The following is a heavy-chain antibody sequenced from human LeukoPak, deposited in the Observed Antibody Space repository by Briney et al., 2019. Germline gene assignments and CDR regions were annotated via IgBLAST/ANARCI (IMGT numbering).Heavy chain of an antibody. CDR1: GFTFSYFG. D-gene: IGHD2-2*01. CDR2: IRYDGSNE. Sequence: SGGSLRPSCVASGFTFSYFGMHWIRQAPGKGLEWVAFIRYDGSNEYYAESVKGRFTISRDNSKNTLYLQMNSLRVEDTAAYYCAKIEGKYQLANIPDSWGQGTLVTVSS. V-gene: IGHV3-30*02. J-gene: IGHJ4*02. CDR3: AKIEGKYQLANIPDS.